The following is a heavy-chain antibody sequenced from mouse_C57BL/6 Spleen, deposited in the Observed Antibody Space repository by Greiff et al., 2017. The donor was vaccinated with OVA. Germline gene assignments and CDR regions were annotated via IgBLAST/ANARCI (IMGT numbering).Heavy chain of an antibody. J-gene: IGHJ1*03. D-gene: IGHD1-1*01. CDR3: ARSRYYGSSYGYFDV. CDR1: GYTFTSYW. Sequence: QVHVKQPGAELVRPGSSVKLSCKASGYTFTSYWMDWVKQRPGQGLEWIGNIYPSDSETHYNQKFKDKATLTVDKSSSTAYMQLSSLTSEDSAVYYCARSRYYGSSYGYFDVWGTGTTVTVSS. V-gene: IGHV1-61*01. CDR2: IYPSDSET.